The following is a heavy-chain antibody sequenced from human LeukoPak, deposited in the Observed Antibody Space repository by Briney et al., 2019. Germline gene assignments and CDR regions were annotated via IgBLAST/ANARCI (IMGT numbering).Heavy chain of an antibody. J-gene: IGHJ4*02. CDR2: ISSSSSYI. D-gene: IGHD5-18*01. CDR3: ARVAGENNYGSFDY. Sequence: GGSLRLSCAASGFTFSSYSMNWVRQAPGKGLEWVSSISSSSSYIHYADSVKGRFTISRDNAKNSLYLQMNSLRAEDTAVYYCARVAGENNYGSFDYWGQGTLVTVSS. CDR1: GFTFSSYS. V-gene: IGHV3-21*01.